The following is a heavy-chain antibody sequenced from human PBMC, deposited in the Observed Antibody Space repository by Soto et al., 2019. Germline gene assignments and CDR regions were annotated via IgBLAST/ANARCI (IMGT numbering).Heavy chain of an antibody. CDR3: ARLVYDTRLNYMYFDF. CDR1: GVSISSGNW. CDR2: IFHDGTA. Sequence: SETLSLTCAVSGVSISSGNWCTWVRQTPQRGLEYIGEIFHDGTANYYPSFERRVAISVDTSKNQFSLKLSSVTAADTAIYFCARLVYDTRLNYMYFDFWGQGALVTVSS. J-gene: IGHJ4*02. V-gene: IGHV4-4*02. D-gene: IGHD2-8*01.